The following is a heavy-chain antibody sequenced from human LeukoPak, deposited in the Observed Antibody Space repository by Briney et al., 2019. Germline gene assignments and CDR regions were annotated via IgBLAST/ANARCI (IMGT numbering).Heavy chain of an antibody. CDR3: ARDPRDYYGSEKDY. J-gene: IGHJ4*02. Sequence: GGSLRLSCAASGFTLDDYGMSWVRQAPGKGLEWVSGINWNGGSTGYADSVKGRFTISRDNAKNSLYLQMNSLRAEDTALYYCARDPRDYYGSEKDYWGQGTLVTVSS. CDR1: GFTLDDYG. D-gene: IGHD3-10*01. CDR2: INWNGGST. V-gene: IGHV3-20*04.